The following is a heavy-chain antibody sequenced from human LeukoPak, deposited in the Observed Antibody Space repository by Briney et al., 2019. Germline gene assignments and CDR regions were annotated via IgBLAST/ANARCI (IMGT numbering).Heavy chain of an antibody. V-gene: IGHV3-73*01. CDR3: SRLEDSSPIEVALDV. CDR1: GFTFSGSV. CDR2: IRSKRNNYAT. D-gene: IGHD6-13*01. Sequence: PGGSLRLSCAASGFTFSGSVMHWVRQAAGKGLEWVGRIRSKRNNYATAYAASVKGRFTISRDDSKNTVYLHMDSLKTEDTALYYCSRLEDSSPIEVALDVWGQGTVVTLSS. J-gene: IGHJ3*01.